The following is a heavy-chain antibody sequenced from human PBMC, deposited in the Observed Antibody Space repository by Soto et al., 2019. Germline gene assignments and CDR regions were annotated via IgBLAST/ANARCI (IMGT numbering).Heavy chain of an antibody. CDR2: IKQDGSEK. Sequence: GSLRLSCAASGFTFSSYWMSWVRQAPGKGLEWVANIKQDGSEKYYVDSVKGRFTISRDNAKNSLYLQMNSLRAEDTAVYYCARDFSWWLDSNRYFQHWGQGTLVTVSS. D-gene: IGHD6-19*01. V-gene: IGHV3-7*05. CDR1: GFTFSSYW. CDR3: ARDFSWWLDSNRYFQH. J-gene: IGHJ1*01.